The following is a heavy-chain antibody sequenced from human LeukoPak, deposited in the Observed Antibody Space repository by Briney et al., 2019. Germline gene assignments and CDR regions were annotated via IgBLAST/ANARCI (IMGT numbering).Heavy chain of an antibody. CDR1: GGSISSHY. CDR3: ARGSRGYDFWSGYYVGIYYMDV. J-gene: IGHJ6*03. V-gene: IGHV4-59*11. CDR2: IYYSGST. Sequence: PSETLSLTCTVSGGSISSHYWSWIRQPPGKGLEWIGYIYYSGSTNYNPSLKSRVTISVDTSKNQFSLKLSSVTAADTAVYYCARGSRGYDFWSGYYVGIYYMDVWGKGTTVTVSS. D-gene: IGHD3-3*01.